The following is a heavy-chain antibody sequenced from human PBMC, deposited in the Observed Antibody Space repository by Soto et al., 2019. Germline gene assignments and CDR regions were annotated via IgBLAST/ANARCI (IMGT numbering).Heavy chain of an antibody. D-gene: IGHD2-2*01. Sequence: QVQLVQSGAEVKKPGASVKISCKSSGYTFTSYYMHWVRQAPGQGLEWMGMINPSGGSTNYAQRFQGRATTTRDTSTSTVYMDLSDLRSDDTAVYYCARGFCTTTTCLVGDFWGQGTLVTVSS. CDR2: INPSGGST. J-gene: IGHJ4*02. CDR1: GYTFTSYY. V-gene: IGHV1-46*01. CDR3: ARGFCTTTTCLVGDF.